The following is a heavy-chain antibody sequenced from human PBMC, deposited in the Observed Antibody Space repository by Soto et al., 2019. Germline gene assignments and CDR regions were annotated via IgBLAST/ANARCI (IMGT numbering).Heavy chain of an antibody. J-gene: IGHJ6*02. V-gene: IGHV4-39*01. CDR1: GGSISSSSYY. CDR3: AHYRARAYCGGDCYFPYYYGMDV. CDR2: IYYSGST. Sequence: SETLSLTCTVSGGSISSSSYYWGWIRQPPGKGLEWIGSIYYSGSTYYNPSLKSRVTISVDTSKNQFSLKLSSVTAADTAVYYCAHYRARAYCGGDCYFPYYYGMDVWGQGTTVTVSS. D-gene: IGHD2-21*02.